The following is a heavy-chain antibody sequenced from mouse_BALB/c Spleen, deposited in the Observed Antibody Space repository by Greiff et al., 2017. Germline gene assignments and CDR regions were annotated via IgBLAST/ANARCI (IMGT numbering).Heavy chain of an antibody. J-gene: IGHJ2*01. Sequence: EVQVVESGGGLVKPGGSLKLSCAASGFTFSSYAMSWVRQSPEKRLEWVAEISSGGSYTYYPDTVTGRFTISRDNAKNTLYLEMSSLRSEDTAMYYCARGHGSSYDYFDYWGQGTTLTVSS. CDR2: ISSGGSYT. CDR1: GFTFSSYA. CDR3: ARGHGSSYDYFDY. D-gene: IGHD1-1*01. V-gene: IGHV5-9-4*01.